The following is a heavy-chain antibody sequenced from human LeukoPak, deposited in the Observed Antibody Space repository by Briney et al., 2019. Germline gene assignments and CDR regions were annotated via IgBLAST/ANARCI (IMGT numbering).Heavy chain of an antibody. D-gene: IGHD6-6*01. V-gene: IGHV4-34*01. CDR2: INHSGST. CDR1: GGSFSGYY. CDR3: ARGNDSSSYYFDY. Sequence: SETLSLTCAVYGGSFSGYYWSWVRQPPGKGLEWIGEINHSGSTNYNPSLKSRVTISVDTSKNQFSLKLSSVTAADTAVYYCARGNDSSSYYFDYWGQGTLVTVSS. J-gene: IGHJ4*02.